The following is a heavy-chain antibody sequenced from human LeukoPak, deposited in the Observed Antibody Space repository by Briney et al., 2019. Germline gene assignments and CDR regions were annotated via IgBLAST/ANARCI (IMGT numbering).Heavy chain of an antibody. V-gene: IGHV4-59*01. CDR1: GVSISGYY. Sequence: SETLSLTCRVSGVSISGYYWSWIRQPPGKGLEWIGHMYYSGGTTYNPSLKSRVSISLDTSKKHFSLQLSSVTAADTAVYYCAGTGLFFDYWSQGTLVTVSS. J-gene: IGHJ4*02. CDR2: MYYSGGT. D-gene: IGHD7-27*01. CDR3: AGTGLFFDY.